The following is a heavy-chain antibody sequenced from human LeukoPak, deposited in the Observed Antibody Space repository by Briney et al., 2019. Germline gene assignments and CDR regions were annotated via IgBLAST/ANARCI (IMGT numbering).Heavy chain of an antibody. CDR3: ARGAWDYDGKDY. Sequence: ASVKVSCKASGYTFTSYAMNWVRQAPGQGLEWMGRINPRIGDTNSARTFQGRVTMTRDTSISTAYMDLNRLTSDDTAVYYCARGAWDYDGKDYWGQGTLVTVSS. CDR1: GYTFTSYA. CDR2: INPRIGDT. D-gene: IGHD1-7*01. J-gene: IGHJ4*02. V-gene: IGHV1-2*06.